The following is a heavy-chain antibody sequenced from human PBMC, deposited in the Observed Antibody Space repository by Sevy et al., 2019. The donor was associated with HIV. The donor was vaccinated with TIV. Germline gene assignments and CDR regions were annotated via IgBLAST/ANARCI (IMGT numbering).Heavy chain of an antibody. CDR3: AKGLLGYYYDSRGYFDY. D-gene: IGHD3-22*01. V-gene: IGHV4-30-4*01. CDR2: IYYSGST. CDR1: GGSISSGDYY. Sequence: SETLSLTCTVSGGSISSGDYYWSWIRQPPGKGLEWIGYIYYSGSTYYNPSLKSRVTISVDTSKNHFSLKLSSVTAADTAVYYCAKGLLGYYYDSRGYFDYWGQGTLVTVSS. J-gene: IGHJ4*02.